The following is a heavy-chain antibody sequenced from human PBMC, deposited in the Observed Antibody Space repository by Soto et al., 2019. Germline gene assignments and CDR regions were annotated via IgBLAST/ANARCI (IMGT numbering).Heavy chain of an antibody. Sequence: EVQLVESGGGLVKPGGSLRLSCVPSGFAFSSYSMNWVRQAPGKGLEWVSFISSISSSIYYEVSVKGLFIISRDNAKNSFYLQTNSQRDEDTAVYYCARDSGEQLVRRGFYYYYMDVWGKGTTVTVSS. CDR1: GFAFSSYS. V-gene: IGHV3-21*01. J-gene: IGHJ6*03. D-gene: IGHD6-6*01. CDR2: ISSISSSI. CDR3: ARDSGEQLVRRGFYYYYMDV.